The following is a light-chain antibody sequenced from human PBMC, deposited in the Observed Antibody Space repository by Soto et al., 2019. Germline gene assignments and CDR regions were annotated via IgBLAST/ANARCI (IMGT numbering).Light chain of an antibody. Sequence: EKVMTQSPATLSVSPGERATLSCRASQSVNSRLAWYQQKPGQAPRLLIYGASTRAPGVPARFSGSGSGTEFSLTISSLQSEDSVVYYCQQYDASWTFGRGTKVEIE. CDR2: GAS. CDR3: QQYDASWT. V-gene: IGKV3-15*01. J-gene: IGKJ1*01. CDR1: QSVNSR.